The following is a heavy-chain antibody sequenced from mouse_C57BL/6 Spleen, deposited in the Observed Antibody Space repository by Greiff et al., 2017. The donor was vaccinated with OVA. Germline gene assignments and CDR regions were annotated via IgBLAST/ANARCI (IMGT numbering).Heavy chain of an antibody. D-gene: IGHD2-3*01. CDR3: ARGGYDRGFAY. J-gene: IGHJ3*01. CDR1: GYSITSGYD. V-gene: IGHV3-1*01. CDR2: ISYSGST. Sequence: EVKVVESGPGMVKPSQSLSLTCTVTGYSITSGYDWHWIRHFPGNKLEWMGYISYSGSTNYNPSLKSRISITHDTSKNHFFLKLKSVTTEDTATYYCARGGYDRGFAYWGQGTLVTVSA.